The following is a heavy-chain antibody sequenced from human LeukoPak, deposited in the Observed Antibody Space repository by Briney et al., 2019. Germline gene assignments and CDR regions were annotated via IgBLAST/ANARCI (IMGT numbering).Heavy chain of an antibody. CDR1: GFSLNTTGMR. CDR3: ARIAPSYYYDSSAPLDY. V-gene: IGHV2-70*04. J-gene: IGHJ4*02. D-gene: IGHD3-22*01. CDR2: IDWDDDK. Sequence: SGPTLVKPTQTLTLTCTLSGFSLNTTGMRMGWIRQPPGKALEWLARIDWDDDKFYSTSLKPRLTISKDSSRNQVVLTMTNMDPVDTATYYCARIAPSYYYDSSAPLDYWGQGTLVTVSS.